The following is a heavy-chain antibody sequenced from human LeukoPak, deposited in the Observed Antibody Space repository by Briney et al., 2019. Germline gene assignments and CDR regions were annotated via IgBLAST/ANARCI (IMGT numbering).Heavy chain of an antibody. CDR3: ARVTENYDFWSGSLRGSYYYMDV. J-gene: IGHJ6*03. Sequence: SETLSLTCTVSGGSISSYYWSWIRQPPGKGLEWFGYIYYSGSTNYNPSLKSRVTISVDTSKNQFSLKLSSVTAADTAVYYCARVTENYDFWSGSLRGSYYYMDVWGKGTTVTVSS. CDR2: IYYSGST. V-gene: IGHV4-59*01. CDR1: GGSISSYY. D-gene: IGHD3-3*01.